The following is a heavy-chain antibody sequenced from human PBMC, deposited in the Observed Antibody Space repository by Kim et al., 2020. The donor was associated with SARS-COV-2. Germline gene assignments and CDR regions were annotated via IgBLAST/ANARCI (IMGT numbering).Heavy chain of an antibody. Sequence: GGSLRLSCAASGFTFSNAWMSWVRQAPGKGLEWVGRIKSKTDGGTTDYAAPVKGRFTISRDDSKNTLYLQMNSLKTEDTAVYYCTTDVTGMITVGGVITWGQGTLVTVSS. CDR3: TTDVTGMITVGGVIT. V-gene: IGHV3-15*01. CDR2: IKSKTDGGTT. CDR1: GFTFSNAW. J-gene: IGHJ5*02. D-gene: IGHD3-16*01.